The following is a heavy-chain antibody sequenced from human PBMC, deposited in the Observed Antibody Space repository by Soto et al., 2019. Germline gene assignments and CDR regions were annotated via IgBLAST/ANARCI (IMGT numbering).Heavy chain of an antibody. CDR3: ARESEASLDY. Sequence: GGSLRLSCEASGFTFSNYWMSWVRQAPGKGPEWVANIKQDGSEKYYVDSVKGRFTISRDNAKNSLYLQMNSLRAEDTAVYYCARESEASLDYWGQGTLVTVSS. J-gene: IGHJ4*02. CDR1: GFTFSNYW. CDR2: IKQDGSEK. V-gene: IGHV3-7*01.